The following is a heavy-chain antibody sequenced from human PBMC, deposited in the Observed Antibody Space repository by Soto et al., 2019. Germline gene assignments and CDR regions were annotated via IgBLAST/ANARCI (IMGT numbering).Heavy chain of an antibody. CDR1: GYTFTSYA. V-gene: IGHV1-46*01. Sequence: GASVKVSCKASGYTFTSYAIHWVRQTPGQGPEWIGVINPSRGLTTYSQRFQGRVSMTRDTSTTTVYMELSSLRSEDTAIYYCARDGVPIAGRSGYFDYWGPGTEVTVSS. CDR3: ARDGVPIAGRSGYFDY. CDR2: INPSRGLT. J-gene: IGHJ4*02. D-gene: IGHD6-19*01.